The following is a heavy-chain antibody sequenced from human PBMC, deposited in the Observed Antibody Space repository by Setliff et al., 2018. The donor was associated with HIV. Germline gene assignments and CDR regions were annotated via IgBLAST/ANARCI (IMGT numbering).Heavy chain of an antibody. CDR2: VDPEDGET. CDR3: TTPLDSSGYFGSDYVDY. J-gene: IGHJ4*02. D-gene: IGHD3-22*01. CDR1: GYTFTDYY. Sequence: GASVKVSCKASGYTFTDYYIHWVQQAPGKGLEWMGRVDPEDGETTYAEKFQGRITITADTSTDTAYLELSSLRSEDSAFYYCTTPLDSSGYFGSDYVDYWGQGALVTVSS. V-gene: IGHV1-69-2*01.